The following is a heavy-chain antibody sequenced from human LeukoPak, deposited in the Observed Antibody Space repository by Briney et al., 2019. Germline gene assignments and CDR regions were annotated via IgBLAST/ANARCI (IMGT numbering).Heavy chain of an antibody. V-gene: IGHV3-30*02. D-gene: IGHD3-16*02. Sequence: GGSLRLSCAASGFTFSSYGMHWVRQAPGKGLEWVAFIRYDGSNKYYADSVKGRFTISRDNSKNTLYLQMNSLRAEDTAVYYCAKVRIEDDYVWGSYRYFDYWGQGTLVTVSS. CDR3: AKVRIEDDYVWGSYRYFDY. CDR1: GFTFSSYG. J-gene: IGHJ4*02. CDR2: IRYDGSNK.